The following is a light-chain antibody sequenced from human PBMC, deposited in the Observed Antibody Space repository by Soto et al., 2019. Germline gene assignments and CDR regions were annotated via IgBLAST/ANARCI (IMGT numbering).Light chain of an antibody. CDR1: QSVLYSSNNKNY. Sequence: DIVMTQSPDSLAVSLGERATINCKSSQSVLYSSNNKNYLAWYQQKPGQPPKLLIYWASTRESGVPDRFSGRGSGTDFTLTISSLQAEDVAFYYCQQYYSPPPTFGGGTKVEIK. CDR2: WAS. J-gene: IGKJ4*01. CDR3: QQYYSPPPT. V-gene: IGKV4-1*01.